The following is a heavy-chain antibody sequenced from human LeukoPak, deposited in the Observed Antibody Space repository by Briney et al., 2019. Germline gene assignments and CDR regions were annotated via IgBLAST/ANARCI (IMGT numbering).Heavy chain of an antibody. V-gene: IGHV4-34*01. J-gene: IGHJ5*02. CDR3: ASLLDP. CDR2: INHSGRT. CDR1: GGSFSGYY. Sequence: PSETLSLTCAVYGGSFSGYYWSWIRQPPGKGLEWIGEINHSGRTNYNPSLQSGVTISVDTSKHQFSLKLSSVTAADTAVYYCASLLDPWGQGTLVTVSS.